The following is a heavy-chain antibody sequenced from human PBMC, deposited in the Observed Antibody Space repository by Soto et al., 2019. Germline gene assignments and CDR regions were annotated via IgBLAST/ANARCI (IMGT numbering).Heavy chain of an antibody. CDR1: GFTFDNCG. J-gene: IGHJ4*02. D-gene: IGHD5-12*01. CDR2: ISWDSSTI. Sequence: EVQLVESGGGLVQPGRSLRLSCAASGFTFDNCGMHWVRQAPGKGLEWVAGISWDSSTIGYADAVKGRFIISRDDAKNTLYPQMDSLRGDDKALYYCVQGRYPTMATQLDHWGQGTQVIVSS. CDR3: VQGRYPTMATQLDH. V-gene: IGHV3-9*01.